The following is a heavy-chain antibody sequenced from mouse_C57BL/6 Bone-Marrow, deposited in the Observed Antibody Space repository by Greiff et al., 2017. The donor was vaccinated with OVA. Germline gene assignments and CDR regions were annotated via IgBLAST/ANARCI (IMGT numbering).Heavy chain of an antibody. CDR1: GYAFTNYL. V-gene: IGHV1-54*01. Sequence: VKLMESGAELVRPGTSVKVSCKASGYAFTNYLIEWVKQRPGQGLEWIGVINPGSGGTNYNEKFKGKATLTADKSSSTAYMQLSSLTSEDSAVYFCARNNYKVAYWGQGTLVTVSA. D-gene: IGHD1-1*01. J-gene: IGHJ3*01. CDR2: INPGSGGT. CDR3: ARNNYKVAY.